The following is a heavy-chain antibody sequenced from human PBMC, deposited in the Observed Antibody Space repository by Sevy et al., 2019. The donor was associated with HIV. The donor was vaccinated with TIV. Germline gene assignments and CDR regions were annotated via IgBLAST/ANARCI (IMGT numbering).Heavy chain of an antibody. CDR1: GYSISSGYW. J-gene: IGHJ4*02. CDR2: IHYTGTT. CDR3: ASHDWGREDY. V-gene: IGHV4-38-2*01. D-gene: IGHD7-27*01. Sequence: SETLSLTCVVSGYSISSGYWWDWFRRPPGKGLEWIGAIHYTGTTQYTPSRNRRVTVSADTSKNQFSLRLSSMTAADTAVYYCASHDWGREDYWGQGTLVTVSS.